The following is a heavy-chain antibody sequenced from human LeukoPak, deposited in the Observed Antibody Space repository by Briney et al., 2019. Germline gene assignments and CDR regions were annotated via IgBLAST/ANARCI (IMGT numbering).Heavy chain of an antibody. Sequence: SETLSLTCTVSGGSISSGRNYWTWIRQPAGKGLEWIGRIYIFSGSTNYNPSLKSRVTISVDTSKNQFSLKLSSVTAADTAVYYCARGRQKKVRGPPYYMDVWGKGTTVTVSS. CDR3: ARGRQKKVRGPPYYMDV. CDR1: GGSISSGRNY. V-gene: IGHV4-61*02. D-gene: IGHD1-26*01. CDR2: IYIFSGST. J-gene: IGHJ6*03.